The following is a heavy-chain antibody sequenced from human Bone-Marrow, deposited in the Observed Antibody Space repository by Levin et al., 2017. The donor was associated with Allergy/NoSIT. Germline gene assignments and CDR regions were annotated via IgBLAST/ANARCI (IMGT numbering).Heavy chain of an antibody. D-gene: IGHD5-18*01. V-gene: IGHV4-39*01. CDR2: MYYSGST. Sequence: KTSETLSLTCTVSGGSINSSNYYWGWIRQPPGKGLEWIGSMYYSGSTYYNPSLKSRVTISVDTSKNQFSLKLTSVTAADTAVYYCARGARGYSYGWGQGTLVTVSS. CDR1: GGSINSSNYY. J-gene: IGHJ4*02. CDR3: ARGARGYSYG.